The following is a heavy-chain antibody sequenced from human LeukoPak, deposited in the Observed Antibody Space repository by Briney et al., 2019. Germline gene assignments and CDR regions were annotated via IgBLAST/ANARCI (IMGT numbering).Heavy chain of an antibody. CDR2: ISAYNGNT. CDR1: GYTFTSYG. V-gene: IGHV1-18*01. J-gene: IGHJ4*02. D-gene: IGHD3-22*01. CDR3: ARVGARGAYYYDSSGYYYFPPFDY. Sequence: ASVTVSCTASGYTFTSYGISWVRQAPGQGLEWMGWISAYNGNTNYAQKLQGRVTMTTDTSTSTAYMELRSLRSDDTAVYYCARVGARGAYYYDSSGYYYFPPFDYWGQGTLVTVSS.